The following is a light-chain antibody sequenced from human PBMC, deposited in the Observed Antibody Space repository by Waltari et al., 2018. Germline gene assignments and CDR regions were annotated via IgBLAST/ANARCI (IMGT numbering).Light chain of an antibody. CDR1: SNDVGGYNY. V-gene: IGLV2-11*01. J-gene: IGLJ3*02. CDR2: DIN. CDR3: CSYVGSNTYWV. Sequence: QSALTQPRSVSGSPGQSATISCTGTSNDVGGYNYVSWYQQHPDKAPKLIIYDINKRPSGVPDRFSGSKSGNTASLTISGLQAEDEADYYCCSYVGSNTYWVFGGGTKLTVL.